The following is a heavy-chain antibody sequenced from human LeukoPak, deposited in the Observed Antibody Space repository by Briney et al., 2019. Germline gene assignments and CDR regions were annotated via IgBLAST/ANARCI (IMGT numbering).Heavy chain of an antibody. CDR2: INPSGGST. CDR1: GYTFTSYY. Sequence: ASVTVSCNASGYTFTSYYMHWVRQAPGQGLEWMGLINPSGGSTSYAQKFQGRVTITRDMSTSTVYMELSSLRSEDTAVYYCAREYGPSIAARASGNWFDPWGQGTLVTVSS. J-gene: IGHJ5*02. V-gene: IGHV1-46*01. CDR3: AREYGPSIAARASGNWFDP. D-gene: IGHD6-6*01.